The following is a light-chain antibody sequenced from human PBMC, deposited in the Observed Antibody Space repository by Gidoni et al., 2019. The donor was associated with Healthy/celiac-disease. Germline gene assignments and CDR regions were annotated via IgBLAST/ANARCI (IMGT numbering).Light chain of an antibody. CDR1: SSDVGGYNY. Sequence: QSALTQPASVSGAPGQSTTISCTGTSSDVGGYNYVSWYQQHPGKAPKLMIYDVSNRPSGVSNRFSGSKSGNTASLTISGLQAEDEADYYCSSYMVFGGGPKLTVL. CDR3: SSYMV. CDR2: DVS. J-gene: IGLJ2*01. V-gene: IGLV2-14*01.